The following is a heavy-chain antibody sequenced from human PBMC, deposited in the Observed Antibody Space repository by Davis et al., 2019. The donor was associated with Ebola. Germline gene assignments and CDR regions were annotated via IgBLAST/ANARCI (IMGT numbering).Heavy chain of an antibody. J-gene: IGHJ4*02. V-gene: IGHV3-73*01. CDR3: TAGGGSSRDY. CDR1: GFTFSGSA. CDR2: IRSKANSYAT. D-gene: IGHD1-26*01. Sequence: GESLKISCAASGFTFSGSAMHWVRQASGKGLEWVGRIRSKANSYATAYAASVKGRFTISRDDSKNTAYLQMNSLKTEDTAVYYCTAGGGSSRDYRGQGTLVTVSS.